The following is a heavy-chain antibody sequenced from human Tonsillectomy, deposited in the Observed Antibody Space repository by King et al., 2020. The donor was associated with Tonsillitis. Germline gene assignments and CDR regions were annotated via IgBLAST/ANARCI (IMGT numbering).Heavy chain of an antibody. CDR2: SYYSGPP. CDR1: RDSVRSGDYY. V-gene: IGHV4-30-4*01. J-gene: IGHJ6*02. Sequence: LQLQESGPGLVKPSQTLSLTCTVARDSVRSGDYYCNCIRQPPGKGLEWIAYSYYSGPPHSNPSLKRRLSISINTSNNQFSLKLNSVTAADTAVYYCARLPLVWFGESGGMDVWGQGTTVTVSS. CDR3: ARLPLVWFGESGGMDV. D-gene: IGHD3-10*01.